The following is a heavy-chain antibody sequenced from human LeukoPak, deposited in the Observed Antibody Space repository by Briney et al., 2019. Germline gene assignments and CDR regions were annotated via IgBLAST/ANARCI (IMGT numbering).Heavy chain of an antibody. CDR2: ISSNGGDI. CDR1: GFTFSDYY. CDR3: ARDIRAVGVTLYFDY. Sequence: GGSLRLSCAASGFTFSDYYMNWIRQAPGEGLEWLSYISSNGGDINYADSVKGRFTISRDNAKNSLYLQMNSLRAEDTAMYYCARDIRAVGVTLYFDYWGQGILVTVSS. J-gene: IGHJ4*01. D-gene: IGHD1-26*01. V-gene: IGHV3-11*01.